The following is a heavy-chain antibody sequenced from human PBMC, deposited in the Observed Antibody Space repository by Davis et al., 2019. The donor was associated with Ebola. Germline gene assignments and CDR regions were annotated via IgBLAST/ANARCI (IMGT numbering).Heavy chain of an antibody. CDR1: GFTFSSYA. CDR3: AREAITFGGVIVSWYFDL. V-gene: IGHV3-30-3*01. CDR2: ISYDGSNK. Sequence: PGGSLRLSCAASGFTFSSYAMHWVRQAPGKGLEWVAVISYDGSNKYYADSVKGRFTISRDNSKNTLYLQMNSLRAEDTAVYYCAREAITFGGVIVSWYFDLWGRGTLVTVSS. J-gene: IGHJ2*01. D-gene: IGHD3-16*02.